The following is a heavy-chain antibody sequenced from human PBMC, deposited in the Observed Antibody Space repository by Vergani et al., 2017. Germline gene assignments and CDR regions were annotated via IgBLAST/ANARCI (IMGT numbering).Heavy chain of an antibody. CDR3: VRGGTFDWLST. V-gene: IGHV1-2*02. J-gene: IGHJ5*02. CDR2: ITPQNGGT. D-gene: IGHD3-9*01. CDR1: GYYFTDNY. Sequence: QVQLVQSGAEVKKPGAAVKVSCKASGYYFTDNYLHWVRQAPGQGLEWMGRITPQNGGTKYAEKFKGRVTMTRETSITTAYMELTSLTSDDTAVYYCVRGGTFDWLSTWGQGTLVTVSS.